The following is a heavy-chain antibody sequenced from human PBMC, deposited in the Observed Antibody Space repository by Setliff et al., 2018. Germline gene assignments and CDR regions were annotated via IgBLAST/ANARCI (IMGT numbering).Heavy chain of an antibody. D-gene: IGHD2-15*01. CDR1: NGSINDYF. Sequence: PSETLSLTCTVSNGSINDYFWTWIRQPPGKGLEWIGYISNSGITKYNPALKGRVSISLDTSNNQFSLRLSPVTAADTALYYCARDTRIGDYYYYYGMDVWGQGTTVTVSS. V-gene: IGHV4-59*01. CDR2: ISNSGIT. CDR3: ARDTRIGDYYYYYGMDV. J-gene: IGHJ6*02.